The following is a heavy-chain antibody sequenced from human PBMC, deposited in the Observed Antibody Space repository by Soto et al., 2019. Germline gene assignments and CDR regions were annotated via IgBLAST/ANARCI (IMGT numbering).Heavy chain of an antibody. V-gene: IGHV3-23*01. CDR2: ISGSGGST. CDR3: AKDHLLGYNWNDVVDY. CDR1: GFTFSSYA. D-gene: IGHD1-1*01. J-gene: IGHJ4*02. Sequence: EVQLLESGGGLVQPGGSLRLSCAASGFTFSSYAMSWVRQAPGKGLEWVSAISGSGGSTYYADSVKGRFTISRDNSKNTLYLQMNSLRAEDTAVYYCAKDHLLGYNWNDVVDYWGQGTLVTVSS.